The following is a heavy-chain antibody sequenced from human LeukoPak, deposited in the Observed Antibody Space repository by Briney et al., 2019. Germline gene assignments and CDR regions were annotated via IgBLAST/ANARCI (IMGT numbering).Heavy chain of an antibody. D-gene: IGHD6-13*01. J-gene: IGHJ6*02. Sequence: GGSLRLSCAASGFTLNNAWMSWVRQAPGKGLEWVSFISSSSSYIYYADSVKGRFTISRDNAKNSLYLQMNSLRAEDTAVYYCARVYSSSWYGVNYYYYGMNVWGQGTTVTVSS. CDR1: GFTLNNAW. V-gene: IGHV3-21*01. CDR3: ARVYSSSWYGVNYYYYGMNV. CDR2: ISSSSSYI.